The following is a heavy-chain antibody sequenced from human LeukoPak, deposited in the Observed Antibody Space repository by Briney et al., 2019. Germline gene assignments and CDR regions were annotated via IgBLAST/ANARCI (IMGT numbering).Heavy chain of an antibody. CDR2: ISWNSGSI. D-gene: IGHD6-13*01. J-gene: IGHJ4*02. CDR1: GFTFDDYA. Sequence: GRSLRLSCAASGFTFDDYAMHWVRQAPGKGLEWVSGISWNSGSIGYADSVKGRFTISRDNAKNSLYLQMNSLRAEDTAVYYCAKERYSSSSLFEITPFNYWGQGTLVTVSS. V-gene: IGHV3-9*01. CDR3: AKERYSSSSLFEITPFNY.